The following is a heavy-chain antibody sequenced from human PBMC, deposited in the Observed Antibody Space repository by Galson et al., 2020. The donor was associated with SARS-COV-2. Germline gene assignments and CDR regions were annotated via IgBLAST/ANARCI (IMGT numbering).Heavy chain of an antibody. D-gene: IGHD6-19*01. J-gene: IGHJ4*02. CDR1: GGSISNYY. CDR2: IYSSGST. V-gene: IGHV4-59*01. CDR3: ARMCYNGWYYFDY. Sequence: SETLSLTCSVSGGSISNYYWSWIRQPPGKGLEWIGYIYSSGSTNYNPSLKSRVTFSIDTPKKQFSLKLTSVTAADTAVYYCARMCYNGWYYFDYWGQGTLVTVSS.